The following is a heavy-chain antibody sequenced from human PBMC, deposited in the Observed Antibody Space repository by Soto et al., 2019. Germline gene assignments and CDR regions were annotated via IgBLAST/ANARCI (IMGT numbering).Heavy chain of an antibody. Sequence: SETLSLTCNASGGTISNYYWSWVRQPAGKGLEWVGRIYSDGATNYSPSLKSRVFMSLDMSGNQFSLQLNSVTAADTAVYYCSRVGCSNSNCQTGGMDVWGQGTTVTVSS. J-gene: IGHJ6*02. CDR3: SRVGCSNSNCQTGGMDV. CDR2: IYSDGAT. V-gene: IGHV4-4*07. CDR1: GGTISNYY. D-gene: IGHD2-2*01.